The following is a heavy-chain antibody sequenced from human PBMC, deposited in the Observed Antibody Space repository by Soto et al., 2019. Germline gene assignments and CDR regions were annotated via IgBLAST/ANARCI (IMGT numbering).Heavy chain of an antibody. J-gene: IGHJ3*02. Sequence: GGSLRLSCAASGFTFSGSAMHWVRQASGKGLEWVGRIRSKANSYAKAYAASVKVRFTISRDDSKKTAYLQMNSLKTEDDCVYYSSRNSYYTSSAYDIWGQGTMVTVSS. CDR2: IRSKANSYAK. CDR3: SRNSYYTSSAYDI. V-gene: IGHV3-73*01. D-gene: IGHD1-26*01. CDR1: GFTFSGSA.